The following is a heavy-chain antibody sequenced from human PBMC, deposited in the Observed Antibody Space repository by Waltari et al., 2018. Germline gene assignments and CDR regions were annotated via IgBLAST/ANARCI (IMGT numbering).Heavy chain of an antibody. V-gene: IGHV4-4*02. CDR1: GDSLINTNW. Sequence: QVQLQESGPGLVKPWGTLSLTSAVFGDSLINTNWWSWVRQPPGKGLEWIGQIHGSGKTHYTPSLESRVSVSIDTSNHQFSLRVTFATAADTAVYYCARDRGRGLYFDSWGQGILVTVSP. CDR3: ARDRGRGLYFDS. CDR2: IHGSGKT. J-gene: IGHJ4*02. D-gene: IGHD2-15*01.